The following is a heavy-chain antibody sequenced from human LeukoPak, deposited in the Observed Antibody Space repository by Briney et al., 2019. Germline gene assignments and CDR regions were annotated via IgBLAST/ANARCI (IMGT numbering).Heavy chain of an antibody. D-gene: IGHD6-19*01. CDR2: IYHSGST. Sequence: SQTLSLTCAVSGGSISSGGYSWSWIRQPPGKGLEWIGYIYHSGSTYYNPSLKSRVTISVDRSKNQFSLKLSSVTAADTAVYYCGRGISSGWYRPFDYWGQGTLVTVSS. V-gene: IGHV4-30-2*01. CDR3: GRGISSGWYRPFDY. J-gene: IGHJ4*02. CDR1: GGSISSGGYS.